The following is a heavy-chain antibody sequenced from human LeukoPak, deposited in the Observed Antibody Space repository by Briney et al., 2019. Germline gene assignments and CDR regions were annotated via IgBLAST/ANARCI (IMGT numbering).Heavy chain of an antibody. CDR3: VRDVSRRIGMDV. Sequence: GGSLRLSCLASGFSFNSYTMNWVREAPGKGLEWVSTISPVSSYTWYAESVKGRFTISRDNPKNSLYLQMDSLRAEDTAVYYCVRDVSRRIGMDVWGQGTTVTVSS. V-gene: IGHV3-21*01. D-gene: IGHD2/OR15-2a*01. J-gene: IGHJ6*02. CDR1: GFSFNSYT. CDR2: ISPVSSYT.